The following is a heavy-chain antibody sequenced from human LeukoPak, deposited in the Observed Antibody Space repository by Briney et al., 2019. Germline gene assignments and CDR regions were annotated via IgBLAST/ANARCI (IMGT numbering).Heavy chain of an antibody. V-gene: IGHV3-48*03. D-gene: IGHD2-2*01. J-gene: IGHJ4*02. CDR1: GFAFSSYE. CDR3: ARDGDIVVVPTAPDY. CDR2: ISSSGSTI. Sequence: PGGSLRLSCAASGFAFSSYEMNWVRQAPGKGLEWVSYISSSGSTIYYADSVKGRFTISRDNAKNSLYLQMNSLRAEDTAVYYCARDGDIVVVPTAPDYWGRGALVAVSS.